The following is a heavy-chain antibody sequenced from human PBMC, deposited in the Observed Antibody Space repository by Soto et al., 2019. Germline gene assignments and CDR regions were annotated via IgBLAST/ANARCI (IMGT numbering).Heavy chain of an antibody. D-gene: IGHD3-10*01. Sequence: PGGSLRLSCAASGFTFSNAWMSWVRQAPGKGLEWVGRIKSKTDGGTTDYAAPVKGRFTISRDDSKNTLYLQMNSLKTEDTAVYYCTTDLQEFYYYYYMDVWGKGTTVTVSS. J-gene: IGHJ6*03. V-gene: IGHV3-15*01. CDR2: IKSKTDGGTT. CDR3: TTDLQEFYYYYYMDV. CDR1: GFTFSNAW.